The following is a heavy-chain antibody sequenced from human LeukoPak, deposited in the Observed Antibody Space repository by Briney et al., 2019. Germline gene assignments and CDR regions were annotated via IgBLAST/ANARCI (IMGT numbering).Heavy chain of an antibody. J-gene: IGHJ5*02. CDR3: ARSEYYYDSSGYYWFDP. D-gene: IGHD3-22*01. CDR1: GYSISSGYC. V-gene: IGHV4-38-2*02. CDR2: IYHSGST. Sequence: PSETLSLTCTVSGYSISSGYCWGWIRQPPGKGLEWIGSIYHSGSTYFNPSLKSRVTISVDTSKNQFSLKLSSVTAADTAVFYCARSEYYYDSSGYYWFDPWGQGTLVTVSS.